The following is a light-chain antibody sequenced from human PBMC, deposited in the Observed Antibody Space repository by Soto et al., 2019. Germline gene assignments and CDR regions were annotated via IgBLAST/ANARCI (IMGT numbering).Light chain of an antibody. CDR2: DGS. Sequence: DIQMTQSPSSLSASIGDRVTITCQASQDIRKYLNWYQQKPGKAPKLLIYDGSNLETGAPSRFRGSGSGTDFTFTISSLQPEDIATYYCQQYDNLTWPFGQWTQVDIX. CDR1: QDIRKY. CDR3: QQYDNLTWP. J-gene: IGKJ1*01. V-gene: IGKV1-33*01.